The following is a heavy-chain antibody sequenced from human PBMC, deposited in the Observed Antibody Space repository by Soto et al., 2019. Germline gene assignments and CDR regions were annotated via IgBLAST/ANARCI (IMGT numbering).Heavy chain of an antibody. CDR2: IWYDGSNK. CDR3: ARDNLDWRYYFDY. CDR1: GFTFSRYG. D-gene: IGHD3-9*01. J-gene: IGHJ4*02. V-gene: IGHV3-33*01. Sequence: QVQLVESGGGVVQPGRSLRLSCAASGFTFSRYGMHWVRQAPGKGLEWVAIIWYDGSNKYYADSVKGRFTISRDNSKNTLYLQMNSLRAEDTAVYFCARDNLDWRYYFDYWGQGTLATVSS.